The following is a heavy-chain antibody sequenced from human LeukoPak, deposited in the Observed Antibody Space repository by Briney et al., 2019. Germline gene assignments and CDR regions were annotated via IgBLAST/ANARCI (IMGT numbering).Heavy chain of an antibody. Sequence: GGSLRLSCAASGFTFSSYGMHWVRQAPGKGLEWVAVISYDGSNKYYADSVKGRFTISRDNSKNTMYLQMNSLRAEDTALYYCAKTVVSTGWNYFDYWGQGTLVTVSS. CDR3: AKTVVSTGWNYFDY. CDR1: GFTFSSYG. D-gene: IGHD2-8*02. V-gene: IGHV3-30*18. J-gene: IGHJ4*02. CDR2: ISYDGSNK.